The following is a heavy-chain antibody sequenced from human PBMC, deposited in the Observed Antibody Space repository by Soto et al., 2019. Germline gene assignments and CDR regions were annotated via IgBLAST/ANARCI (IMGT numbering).Heavy chain of an antibody. Sequence: EVQLVESGGGPVQPGGSLRLSCAASGFTFSGSWMHWVRQAPGKGLVWVSRINGDGSGTSYADFVKGRFTISRDDAKNTLFLQMNGLRAEDTAVYYCARGIFGSGTANDYWGQGTLVTVSS. CDR2: INGDGSGT. D-gene: IGHD3-10*01. CDR1: GFTFSGSW. V-gene: IGHV3-74*01. J-gene: IGHJ4*02. CDR3: ARGIFGSGTANDY.